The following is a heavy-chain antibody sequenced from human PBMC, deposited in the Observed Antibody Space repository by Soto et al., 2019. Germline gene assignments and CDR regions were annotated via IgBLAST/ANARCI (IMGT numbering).Heavy chain of an antibody. J-gene: IGHJ3*02. Sequence: QVRLQESGPGLVKPSGTLSLTCAVSSGSISSSNWWSWVRQPPGKGLEWIGEIYHSGSTNYNPSLKSRVTISVDKSKNQFSLKLSSVTAADTAVYYCARVCSGGSCYGAFDIWGQGTMVTVSS. CDR3: ARVCSGGSCYGAFDI. V-gene: IGHV4-4*02. CDR2: IYHSGST. CDR1: SGSISSSNW. D-gene: IGHD2-15*01.